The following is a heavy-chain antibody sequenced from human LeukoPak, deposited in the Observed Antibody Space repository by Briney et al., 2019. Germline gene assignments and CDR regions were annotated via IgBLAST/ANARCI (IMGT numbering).Heavy chain of an antibody. J-gene: IGHJ5*02. Sequence: SETLSLTCTVSGDSMSIYYWGWIRQPPGKGLGWIGDIYYSGSTNYNPSLKSGVIILADTYKNQFSLRLSSVTAADRDVYYCARDRGITGNLGWFDPWGQGTLVTVSS. V-gene: IGHV4-59*01. CDR1: GDSMSIYY. CDR2: IYYSGST. CDR3: ARDRGITGNLGWFDP. D-gene: IGHD1-20*01.